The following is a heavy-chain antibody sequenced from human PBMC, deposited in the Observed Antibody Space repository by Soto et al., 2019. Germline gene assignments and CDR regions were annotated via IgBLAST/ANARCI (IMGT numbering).Heavy chain of an antibody. Sequence: WSLRLSCVTSGFTFTKYSMNWVRQAPGKGLEWVSYISYSGETKYYADSLKGRYAISRDDAKNSVYLQMNSLRDEDTAFYYCVRGVVVVVGSTAENFDHWGQGTLVTVSS. J-gene: IGHJ4*02. V-gene: IGHV3-48*02. CDR3: VRGVVVVVGSTAENFDH. CDR1: GFTFTKYS. CDR2: ISYSGETK. D-gene: IGHD2-15*01.